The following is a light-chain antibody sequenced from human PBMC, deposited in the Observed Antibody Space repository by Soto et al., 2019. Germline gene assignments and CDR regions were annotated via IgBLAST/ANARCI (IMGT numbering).Light chain of an antibody. CDR3: SSYTSDTTLYV. V-gene: IGLV2-14*03. Sequence: QSVLTQPASVSGSPGQSITISCTGTISDVGAFDYVSWYQQHPGKAPKLMIYDVNNRPSGVSDRFSGSKSGNTASLTISGLQAEDEADYYCSSYTSDTTLYVFGTGTKVTVL. CDR1: ISDVGAFDY. CDR2: DVN. J-gene: IGLJ1*01.